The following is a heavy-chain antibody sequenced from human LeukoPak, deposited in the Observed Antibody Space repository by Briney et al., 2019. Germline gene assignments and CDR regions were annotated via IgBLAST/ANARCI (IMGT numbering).Heavy chain of an antibody. D-gene: IGHD6-13*01. J-gene: IGHJ4*02. CDR1: GFTFSSNS. CDR3: ARRPYSSSWYYFDY. Sequence: PGGSLRLSCAASGFTFSSNSMNWVRQAPGKGLEWVSYISSTGGTIYYADSMKGRFTISRDSAKNSLYLQMNSLRAEDTAVYYCARRPYSSSWYYFDYWGQGTLVTVSS. CDR2: ISSTGGTI. V-gene: IGHV3-48*04.